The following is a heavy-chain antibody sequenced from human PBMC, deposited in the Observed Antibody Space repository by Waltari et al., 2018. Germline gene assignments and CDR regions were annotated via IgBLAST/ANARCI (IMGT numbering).Heavy chain of an antibody. CDR3: ASRRIFGVVTHPYFDY. CDR2: IYYSGST. J-gene: IGHJ4*02. V-gene: IGHV4-39*01. D-gene: IGHD3-3*01. Sequence: QLQLQESGPGLVKPSETLSLTCTVSGGSISSSSYYWGWIRQPPGKGLEWIGSIYYSGSTYYNPSLKSRVPISVDTSKNQFSLKLSSVTAADTAVYYCASRRIFGVVTHPYFDYWGQGTLVTVSS. CDR1: GGSISSSSYY.